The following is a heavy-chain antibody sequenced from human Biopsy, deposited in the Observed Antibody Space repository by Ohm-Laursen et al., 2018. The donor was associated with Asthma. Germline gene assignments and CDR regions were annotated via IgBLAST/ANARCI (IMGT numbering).Heavy chain of an antibody. D-gene: IGHD3-10*01. V-gene: IGHV4-61*01. CDR2: IYFTGSD. CDR3: ARGPNYHGSGRAPIGMDV. CDR1: GGSVSTGSYY. J-gene: IGHJ6*02. Sequence: GTLSLTCTVSGGSVSTGSYYWSWIRQPPGKGLEWLGYIYFTGSDNYNPSLKSRVTISVDTSKNQFSLRLNSVTAADTAVYYCARGPNYHGSGRAPIGMDVWGQGTTVTVSS.